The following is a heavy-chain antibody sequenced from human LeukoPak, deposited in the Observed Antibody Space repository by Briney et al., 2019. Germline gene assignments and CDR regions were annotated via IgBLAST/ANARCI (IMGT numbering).Heavy chain of an antibody. J-gene: IGHJ4*02. CDR1: GFTFGSYA. CDR3: AKDGKSERYFDWLSLFDY. Sequence: GGSLRLSCAASGFTFGSYAMSWVRQAPGKGLEWVSAISGSGGSTYYADSVKGRFTISRDNSKNTLYLQMNSLRAEDTAVYYCAKDGKSERYFDWLSLFDYWGQGTLVTVSS. CDR2: ISGSGGST. D-gene: IGHD3-9*01. V-gene: IGHV3-23*01.